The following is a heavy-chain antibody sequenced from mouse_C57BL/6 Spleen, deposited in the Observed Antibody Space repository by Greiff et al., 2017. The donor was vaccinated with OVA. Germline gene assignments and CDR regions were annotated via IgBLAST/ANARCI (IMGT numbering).Heavy chain of an antibody. D-gene: IGHD1-1*01. CDR2: FHPNSGST. CDR3: AKGDYYYGSGDAMDY. J-gene: IGHJ4*01. V-gene: IGHV1-64*01. CDR1: GYTFTSYW. Sequence: QVQLQQPGAELVKPGASVKLSCKASGYTFTSYWMHWVKQRPGQGLEWIGMFHPNSGSTNYNEKFKSKATLTVDKSSSTAYMQLSSLTSEDSAVYYCAKGDYYYGSGDAMDYWGQGTSVTVSS.